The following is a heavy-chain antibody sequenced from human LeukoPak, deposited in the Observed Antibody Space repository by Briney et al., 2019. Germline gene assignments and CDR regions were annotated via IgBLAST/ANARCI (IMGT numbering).Heavy chain of an antibody. J-gene: IGHJ6*03. Sequence: ASVKVSCKASGYTFTSYGISWVRQAPGQGLEWMGWISAYNGNTNYAQKLQGRVTMTTDTSTSTAYMELMSLRSDDTAVYYCARDRPPGTYYYYYMDVWGKGTTVTVSS. CDR1: GYTFTSYG. CDR3: ARDRPPGTYYYYYMDV. D-gene: IGHD6-13*01. V-gene: IGHV1-18*01. CDR2: ISAYNGNT.